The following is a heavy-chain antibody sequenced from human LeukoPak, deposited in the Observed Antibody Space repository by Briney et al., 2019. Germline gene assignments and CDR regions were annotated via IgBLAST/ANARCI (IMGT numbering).Heavy chain of an antibody. CDR3: ARGGEYQLPPAAYFDY. CDR1: GGSISSYY. CDR2: IYYSGNT. Sequence: PSETLSLTCTVSGGSISSYYWSWIRQPPGKGLEWIGYIYYSGNTNYNPSLKSRVTISVDTSKNQFSLKLSSVTAADTAVYYCARGGEYQLPPAAYFDYWGQGTLVTVSS. V-gene: IGHV4-59*01. D-gene: IGHD2-2*01. J-gene: IGHJ4*02.